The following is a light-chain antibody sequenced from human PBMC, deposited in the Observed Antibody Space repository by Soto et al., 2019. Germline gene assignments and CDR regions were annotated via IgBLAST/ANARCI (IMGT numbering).Light chain of an antibody. V-gene: IGKV1-16*01. Sequence: DIQMTQSPSSLSASVGDRVTITCRASQGLNNYLAWIQQKPGKAPKSLIYAVFRLHTGVPSRFSGNASGTDFTLTISSLQPEDFATYYCQQYNTLPRTFGQGTKVEIK. CDR2: AVF. CDR1: QGLNNY. J-gene: IGKJ1*01. CDR3: QQYNTLPRT.